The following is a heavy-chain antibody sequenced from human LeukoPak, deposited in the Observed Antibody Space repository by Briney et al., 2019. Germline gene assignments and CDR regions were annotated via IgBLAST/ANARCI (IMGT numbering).Heavy chain of an antibody. CDR3: ARGAYYDSSGYRSVMGY. V-gene: IGHV1-2*02. D-gene: IGHD3-22*01. J-gene: IGHJ4*02. CDR1: GYTFTGYY. Sequence: ASVTVSCKASGYTFTGYYMHWVRQAPGQGLEWMGWINPNSGGTNYAQKFQGRVTMTRDTSISTAYMELSRLRSDDTAVYYCARGAYYDSSGYRSVMGYWGQGTLVTVSS. CDR2: INPNSGGT.